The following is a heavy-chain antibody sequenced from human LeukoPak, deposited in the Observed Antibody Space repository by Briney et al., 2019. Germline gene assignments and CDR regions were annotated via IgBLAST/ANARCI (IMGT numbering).Heavy chain of an antibody. J-gene: IGHJ4*02. Sequence: ASVKVSCKASGYTFTSYGISWVRQAPGQGLEWMGWINPNSGGTNYAQKFQGRVTMTRDTSISTAYMELSRLRSDDTAVYYCASILGYWGSPGYFDYWGQGTLVTVSS. CDR3: ASILGYWGSPGYFDY. CDR1: GYTFTSYG. CDR2: INPNSGGT. D-gene: IGHD2-15*01. V-gene: IGHV1-2*02.